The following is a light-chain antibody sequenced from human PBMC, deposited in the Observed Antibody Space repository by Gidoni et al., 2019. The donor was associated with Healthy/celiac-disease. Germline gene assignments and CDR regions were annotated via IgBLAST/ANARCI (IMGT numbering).Light chain of an antibody. CDR2: EVS. CDR3: SSYTSSSTLVV. CDR1: SSDVGCYNY. V-gene: IGLV2-14*01. Sequence: QSALTQPASVSGSPGQSITISCTGTSSDVGCYNYVSWYQQHPGKAPKLMIYEVSNRPSGVSTRFSVSKSGNTASLTISGLQAEDEADYYCSSYTSSSTLVVFGGGTKLTVL. J-gene: IGLJ2*01.